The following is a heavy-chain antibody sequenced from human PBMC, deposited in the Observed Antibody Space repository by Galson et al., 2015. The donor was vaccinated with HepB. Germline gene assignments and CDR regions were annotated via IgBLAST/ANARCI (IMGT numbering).Heavy chain of an antibody. D-gene: IGHD1-14*01. CDR3: ATRGQISRRDDAFDI. Sequence: SVKVSCKVSGYTLTELSMHWVRQAPGKGLEWMGGFDPEDGETIYAQKFQGRVTMTEDTSTDTAYMELSSLRSEDTAVYYCATRGQISRRDDAFDIWGQGTMVTVSS. CDR2: FDPEDGET. V-gene: IGHV1-24*01. J-gene: IGHJ3*02. CDR1: GYTLTELS.